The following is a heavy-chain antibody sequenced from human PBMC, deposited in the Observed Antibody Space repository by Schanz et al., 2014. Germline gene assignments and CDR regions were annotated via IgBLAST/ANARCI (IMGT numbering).Heavy chain of an antibody. Sequence: EVQLVESGGGLVQPGGSLRLSCAASGFTYSSYCMHWVRQAPGKGLVWVSTIDTAGSYTSYVDSVKGRFTISRDNAKNTLYLQMSRLRVEDTAVYYCAKERIAAAWTFDYWGQGTLVTVSS. J-gene: IGHJ4*02. D-gene: IGHD6-13*01. CDR1: GFTYSSYC. CDR2: IDTAGSYT. V-gene: IGHV3-74*01. CDR3: AKERIAAAWTFDY.